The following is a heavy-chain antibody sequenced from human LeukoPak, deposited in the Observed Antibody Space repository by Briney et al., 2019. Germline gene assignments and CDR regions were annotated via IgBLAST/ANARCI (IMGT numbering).Heavy chain of an antibody. CDR2: IKSKTDGGTT. V-gene: IGHV3-15*01. J-gene: IGHJ6*02. CDR3: ARVKAQYYYDSSGYYSNHYYGMDV. CDR1: GFTFSNAW. Sequence: GGSLRLSCAASGFTFSNAWMSWVRQAPGKGLEWVGRIKSKTDGGTTDYAAPVKGRFTISRDDSKNTLYLQMNSLKTEDTAVYYCARVKAQYYYDSSGYYSNHYYGMDVWGQGTTVTVSS. D-gene: IGHD3-22*01.